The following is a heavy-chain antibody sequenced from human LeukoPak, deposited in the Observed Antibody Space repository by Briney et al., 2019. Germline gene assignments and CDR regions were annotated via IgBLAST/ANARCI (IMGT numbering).Heavy chain of an antibody. J-gene: IGHJ4*02. Sequence: GRSLRLSCAASGFTFDDYAMYWVRQAPGKGLEWVSGISWNGGRIVYADSVKGRFTISRDTAKNSLYLQMNSLRPEDMAFYYCAKDASAIFGVVTSGAYFDSWGQGTLVTVSS. CDR2: ISWNGGRI. D-gene: IGHD3-3*01. CDR1: GFTFDDYA. CDR3: AKDASAIFGVVTSGAYFDS. V-gene: IGHV3-9*03.